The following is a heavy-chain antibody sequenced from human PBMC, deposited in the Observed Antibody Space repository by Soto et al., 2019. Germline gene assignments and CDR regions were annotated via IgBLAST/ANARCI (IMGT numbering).Heavy chain of an antibody. J-gene: IGHJ5*02. Sequence: SGPTLVNPTQTLTLTCTFSGFSLSTSGMCVSWIRQPPGKALEWLALIDWDDDKYYSTSLKTRLTISKDTSNNQVVLTMTNMDLLYTATYYCLRSLRYSGSYCNWFDPWGQGTLVTVSS. CDR2: IDWDDDK. CDR1: GFSLSTSGMC. CDR3: LRSLRYSGSYCNWFDP. V-gene: IGHV2-70*01. D-gene: IGHD1-26*01.